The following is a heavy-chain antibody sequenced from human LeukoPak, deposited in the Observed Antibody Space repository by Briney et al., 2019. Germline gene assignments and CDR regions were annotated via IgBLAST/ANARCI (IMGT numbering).Heavy chain of an antibody. V-gene: IGHV3-23*01. J-gene: IGHJ4*02. CDR1: GFTFSSYA. D-gene: IGHD6-13*01. CDR2: ISGSGGST. CDR3: PKGGMGKTPKPYYFDY. Sequence: GGSLSLSCAASGFTFSSYARSWVRQPPGKGLEWVSAISGSGGSTYYAASVKRRITIARDNTKNMLYLQMNSLRAEDTAVYYCPKGGMGKTPKPYYFDYWGQGTLVTVSP.